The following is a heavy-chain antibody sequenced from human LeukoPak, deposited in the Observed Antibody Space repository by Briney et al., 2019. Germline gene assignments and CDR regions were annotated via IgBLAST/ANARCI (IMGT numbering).Heavy chain of an antibody. CDR1: GFTFSSYS. CDR3: ARSNPYFDTSGPLDS. J-gene: IGHJ4*02. Sequence: GGSLRLSCAASGFTFSSYSMNWVRQAPGKGLEWVSYISSSSTTIYYADSVKGRFTISRDNAKNSVLLQMNSLRAEDTAVYYCARSNPYFDTSGPLDSWGQGILVTVSS. D-gene: IGHD3-22*01. V-gene: IGHV3-48*04. CDR2: ISSSSTTI.